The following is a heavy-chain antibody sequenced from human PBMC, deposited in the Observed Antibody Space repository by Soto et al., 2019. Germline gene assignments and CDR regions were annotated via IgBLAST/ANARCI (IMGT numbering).Heavy chain of an antibody. Sequence: PSETLSLTCTVSGGSISSDDSYWSWIRQPPGKGLEWIGYIYYNGNTYYNPSLKSRITISVDTSRNQFSLKLNSVTATDTAVYYCARQVLPAAISWFDPWGQGTLVTVSS. V-gene: IGHV4-30-4*01. CDR1: GGSISSDDSY. CDR2: IYYNGNT. CDR3: ARQVLPAAISWFDP. J-gene: IGHJ5*02. D-gene: IGHD2-2*01.